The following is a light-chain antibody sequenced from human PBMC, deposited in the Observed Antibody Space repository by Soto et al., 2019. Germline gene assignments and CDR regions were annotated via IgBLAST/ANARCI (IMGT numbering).Light chain of an antibody. V-gene: IGLV7-46*01. CDR1: TGAVTSGHY. CDR3: LLSYSGARV. Sequence: QAVVTQEPSLTVAPGGTVTLTCGSSTGAVTSGHYPYWFQQKPGQAPRTLINDISNKHSWTPARFSGSLLGGKAALTLSGAQPEDEAYYYCLLSYSGARVFGGGTKLTVL. J-gene: IGLJ3*02. CDR2: DIS.